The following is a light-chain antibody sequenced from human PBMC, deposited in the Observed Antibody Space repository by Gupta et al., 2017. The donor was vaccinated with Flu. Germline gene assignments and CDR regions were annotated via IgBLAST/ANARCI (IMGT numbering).Light chain of an antibody. V-gene: IGLV1-47*01. CDR1: SSNIGSNY. Sequence: RVTSSCSGSSSNIGSNYVYWYQQLPGPAPNLLIYRNNQRPSGVPDRFSGSKSGTSASLAISGLRAEDEADYYCAAGDDSLSGRVFGGGTKLTVL. CDR3: AAGDDSLSGRV. CDR2: RNN. J-gene: IGLJ3*02.